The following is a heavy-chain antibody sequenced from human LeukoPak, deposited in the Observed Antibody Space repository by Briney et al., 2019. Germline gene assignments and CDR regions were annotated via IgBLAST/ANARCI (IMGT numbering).Heavy chain of an antibody. Sequence: SETLSLTCTVSGGSISSGGYYWSWIRQHPGKGLEWIGYIYYSGSTYYNPSLKSRVTISVDTSKNQFSLKLSSVTAADTAVYCCAGRATYYYDSSGYYYYGVWGQGTLVTVSS. D-gene: IGHD3-22*01. CDR3: AGRATYYYDSSGYYYYGV. V-gene: IGHV4-31*03. J-gene: IGHJ4*02. CDR2: IYYSGST. CDR1: GGSISSGGYY.